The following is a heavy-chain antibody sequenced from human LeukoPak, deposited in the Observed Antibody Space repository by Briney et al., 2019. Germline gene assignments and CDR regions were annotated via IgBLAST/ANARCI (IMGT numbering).Heavy chain of an antibody. J-gene: IGHJ4*02. D-gene: IGHD3-10*01. CDR1: GYTFTSYG. CDR3: ARVGEPREPYYFDY. V-gene: IGHV1-18*01. Sequence: ASVKVSCKASGYTFTSYGISWVRQAPGQGLEWMGWISAYNGNTNYAQKLQGRVTMTTDTSTSTAYMELSSLRSEDTAVYYCARVGEPREPYYFDYWGQGTLVTVSS. CDR2: ISAYNGNT.